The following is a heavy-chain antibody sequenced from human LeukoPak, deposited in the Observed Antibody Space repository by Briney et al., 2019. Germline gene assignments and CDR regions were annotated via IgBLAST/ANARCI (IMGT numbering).Heavy chain of an antibody. Sequence: GGSLRLSCVASGFTLSYYSMNWVRQAPGKGLDWVSYISSSSTTIYYADSVKGRFTMSRDNAKNSLYLQMNSLRAGDSAVYYCVRDSRHVPAYWGQGILVTVSS. J-gene: IGHJ4*02. CDR2: ISSSSTTI. V-gene: IGHV3-48*04. CDR1: GFTLSYYS. CDR3: VRDSRHVPAY.